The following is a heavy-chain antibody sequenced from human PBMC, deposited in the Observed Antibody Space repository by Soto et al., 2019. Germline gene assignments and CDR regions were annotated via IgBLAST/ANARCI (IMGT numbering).Heavy chain of an antibody. D-gene: IGHD3-10*01. V-gene: IGHV3-33*01. CDR2: IWYDGSNK. CDR3: ARELIEGSGSWSYYYYGMDV. CDR1: GFTFSSYG. Sequence: QVQLVESGGGVVQPGRSLRLSCAASGFTFSSYGMHWVRQAPGKGLEWVAVIWYDGSNKYYADSVKGRFTISRDNSKNTLYLQMNSLRAEDTAVYYCARELIEGSGSWSYYYYGMDVWGQGTTLTVSS. J-gene: IGHJ6*02.